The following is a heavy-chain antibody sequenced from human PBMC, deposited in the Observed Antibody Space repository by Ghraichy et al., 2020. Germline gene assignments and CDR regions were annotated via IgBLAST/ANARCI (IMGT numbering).Heavy chain of an antibody. CDR2: INHSGST. V-gene: IGHV4-34*01. CDR3: ARVDSSGSAGNWFDP. Sequence: SQTLSLTCAVYGGSFSGYYWSWIRQPPGKGLEWIGEINHSGSTNYNPSLTSRVTISVDTSKNQFSLKLSSVTAADTAVYYCARVDSSGSAGNWFDPWGQGTLVTVSS. D-gene: IGHD3-22*01. J-gene: IGHJ5*02. CDR1: GGSFSGYY.